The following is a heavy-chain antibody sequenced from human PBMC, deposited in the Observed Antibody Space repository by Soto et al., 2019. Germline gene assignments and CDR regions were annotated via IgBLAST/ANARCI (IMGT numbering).Heavy chain of an antibody. CDR1: GYSFTSYW. Sequence: GESLKISCKGSGYSFTSYWIGWVRQMPGKGLEWMGIIYPGDSDTRYSPSFQGQVTISADKSISTAYLQWSSLKASDTAMYYCARQRCSSTSCQLWESYYYYYYMGVWGKGTTVTVSS. J-gene: IGHJ6*03. V-gene: IGHV5-51*01. D-gene: IGHD2-2*01. CDR2: IYPGDSDT. CDR3: ARQRCSSTSCQLWESYYYYYYMGV.